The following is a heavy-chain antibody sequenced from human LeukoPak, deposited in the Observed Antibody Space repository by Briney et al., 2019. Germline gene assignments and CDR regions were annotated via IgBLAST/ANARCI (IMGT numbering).Heavy chain of an antibody. CDR2: ICPGDSDT. CDR1: GYSFTNYW. J-gene: IGHJ4*02. V-gene: IGHV5-51*01. CDR3: ARLSVRYYDGSGYLDY. Sequence: GESLKISCKGSGYSFTNYWIGWVRQMPGKGLEWMGIICPGDSDTRYSPSFQGQVTISADKSISTAYLQWSSLKASDTAMYYCARLSVRYYDGSGYLDYWGQGTLVTVSS. D-gene: IGHD3-22*01.